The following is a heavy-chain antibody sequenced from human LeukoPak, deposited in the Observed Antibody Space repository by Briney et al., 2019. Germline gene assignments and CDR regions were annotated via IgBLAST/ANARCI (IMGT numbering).Heavy chain of an antibody. J-gene: IGHJ4*02. CDR1: GFNFSDHY. CDR3: ARVPGDYYDSSGYFYFFDY. D-gene: IGHD3-22*01. V-gene: IGHV3-72*01. Sequence: GGSLRLSCAASGFNFSDHYLHWVRQAAGKGLEWVGRTRNKANSYTTQYAASVTGSFTISRDDLKSSLYLQMNSLKTEGTAVYYCARVPGDYYDSSGYFYFFDYWGQGTLVPVSS. CDR2: TRNKANSYTT.